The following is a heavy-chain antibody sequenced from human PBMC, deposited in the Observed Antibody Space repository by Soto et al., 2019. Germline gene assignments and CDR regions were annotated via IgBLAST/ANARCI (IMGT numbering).Heavy chain of an antibody. V-gene: IGHV2-5*02. CDR2: IYWDDVK. D-gene: IGHD4-17*01. Sequence: GSGPTLVNPTQTLTLTCTLSGFSLSTGGVGVGWIRQSPGKALEWLAVIYWDDVKHYSPSLERRLTITKDTSESEVVLTMTNMDPVDTATYDGARKGSGDYALDYWGQGILVTVAS. CDR3: ARKGSGDYALDY. CDR1: GFSLSTGGVG. J-gene: IGHJ4*02.